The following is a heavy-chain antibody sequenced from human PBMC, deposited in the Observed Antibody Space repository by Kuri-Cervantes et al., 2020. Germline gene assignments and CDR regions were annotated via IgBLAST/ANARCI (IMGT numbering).Heavy chain of an antibody. CDR2: IYPGDSDT. Sequence: GESLKISCKGSGYSFTSYWIGWVRQMPGKGLEWMRIIYPGDSDTRYSPSFQGQVTISADKSITTAYLQWSSLKASDTAMYYCARQGCSGDTCYLYYGMDVWGQGTTVTVSS. V-gene: IGHV5-51*01. J-gene: IGHJ6*02. CDR1: GYSFTSYW. CDR3: ARQGCSGDTCYLYYGMDV. D-gene: IGHD2-15*01.